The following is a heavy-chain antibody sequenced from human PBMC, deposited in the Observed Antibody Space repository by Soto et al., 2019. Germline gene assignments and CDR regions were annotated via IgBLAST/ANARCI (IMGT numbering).Heavy chain of an antibody. CDR3: ARDVFCGGAPACPDMDV. CDR2: ISGYNGNT. V-gene: IGHV1-18*04. Sequence: ASVKVSCKASGYTFSGYSITWVRQAPGQGLEWMGRISGYNGNTNYARTLRGRLTLTTDTSTSTSYMELRSLTSDDTAVYYCARDVFCGGAPACPDMDVWGQGTTVTVSS. CDR1: GYTFSGYS. J-gene: IGHJ6*02. D-gene: IGHD2-21*01.